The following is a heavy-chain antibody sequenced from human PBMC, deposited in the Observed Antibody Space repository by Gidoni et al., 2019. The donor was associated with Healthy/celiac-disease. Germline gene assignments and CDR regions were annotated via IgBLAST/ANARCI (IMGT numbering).Heavy chain of an antibody. D-gene: IGHD4-4*01. V-gene: IGHV4-59*01. CDR2: IYYSGST. CDR1: GGSISSYY. J-gene: IGHJ6*02. CDR3: ARQTPFYSFTAGARYYYYGMDV. Sequence: QVQLQESGPGLVKPSETLSLTCTVSGGSISSYYWSWIRQPPGKGLEWIGYIYYSGSTNYNPSLKSRVTISVDTSKNQFSLKLSSVTAADTAVYYCARQTPFYSFTAGARYYYYGMDVWGQGTTVTVSS.